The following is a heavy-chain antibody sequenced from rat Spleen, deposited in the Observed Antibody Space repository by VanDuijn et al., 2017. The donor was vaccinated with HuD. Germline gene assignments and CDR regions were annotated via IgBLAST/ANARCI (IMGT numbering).Heavy chain of an antibody. CDR3: ARHKTGYYVMDA. CDR1: GHSITSSY. CDR2: ISYSGST. V-gene: IGHV3-1*01. D-gene: IGHD4-1*01. J-gene: IGHJ4*01. Sequence: EVQLQESGPGLVKPSQSLSLTCSVTGHSITSSYRWNWIRKFPGNTLEWIGHISYSGSTSYNPSLKSRISITRDTSKNQFFLQLNSVTTEDTATYYCARHKTGYYVMDAWGQGASVTVSS.